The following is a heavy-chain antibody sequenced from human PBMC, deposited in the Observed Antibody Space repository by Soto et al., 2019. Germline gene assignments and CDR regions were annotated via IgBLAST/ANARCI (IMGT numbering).Heavy chain of an antibody. CDR2: IRWSNGSI. CDR1: GLTFVDFC. Sequence: PGGLLRDSYETAGLTFVDFCVRWIRQAQGRGLERVSGIRWSNGSICYADSVPARFTISRDNAKSSRYLQMNSLRAADTAFYHCAKFISGRGICYYSSGMAVWLQRTTVTVSS. V-gene: IGHV3-9*01. D-gene: IGHD2-15*01. J-gene: IGHJ6*01. CDR3: AKFISGRGICYYSSGMAV.